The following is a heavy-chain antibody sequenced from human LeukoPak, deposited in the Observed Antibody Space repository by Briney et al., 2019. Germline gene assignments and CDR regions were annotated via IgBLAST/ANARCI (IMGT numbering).Heavy chain of an antibody. CDR2: MNPNSGNT. CDR1: GYTFTSYD. J-gene: IGHJ5*02. CDR3: ARDGRQKNYYGSGRGNWFDP. D-gene: IGHD3-10*01. Sequence: ASVKVSCKASGYTFTSYDINWVRQATGQGLEWMGWMNPNSGNTGYAQRFQGRVTMTRNTSISTAYMELSSLRSDDTAVYYCARDGRQKNYYGSGRGNWFDPWGQGTLVTVSS. V-gene: IGHV1-8*01.